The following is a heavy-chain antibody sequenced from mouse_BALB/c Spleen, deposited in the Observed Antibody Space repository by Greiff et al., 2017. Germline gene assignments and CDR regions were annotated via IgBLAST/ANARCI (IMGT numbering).Heavy chain of an antibody. D-gene: IGHD2-14*01. CDR1: GYTFTSYY. V-gene: IGHV1S81*02. CDR2: INPSNGGT. CDR3: TRLERYDAWFAY. Sequence: QVQLQQSGAELVKPGASVKLSCKASGYTFTSYYMYWVKQRPGQGLEWIGGINPSNGGTNFNEKFKSKATLTVDKSSSTAYMQLSSLTSEDSAVYYCTRLERYDAWFAYWGQGTLVTVSA. J-gene: IGHJ3*01.